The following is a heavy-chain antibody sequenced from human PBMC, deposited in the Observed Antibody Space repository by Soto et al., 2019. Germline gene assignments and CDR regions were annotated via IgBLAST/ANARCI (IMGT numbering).Heavy chain of an antibody. CDR2: IIPIFGTA. D-gene: IGHD1-26*01. CDR1: GGTFSSYA. V-gene: IGHV1-69*12. Sequence: QVQLVQSGAEVKKPGSSVKVSCKASGGTFSSYAISWVRQAPGQGLEWMGGIIPIFGTANYAQKFQGRVTTTADESTSTAYMELSSLRSEDTAVYYCASWYSGRRGYYYGMDVWGQGTTVTVSS. CDR3: ASWYSGRRGYYYGMDV. J-gene: IGHJ6*02.